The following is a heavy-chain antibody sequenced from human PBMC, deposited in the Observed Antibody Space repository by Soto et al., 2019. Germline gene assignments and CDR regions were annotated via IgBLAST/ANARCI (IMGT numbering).Heavy chain of an antibody. V-gene: IGHV4-39*01. Sequence: SDTLSLTCTVSCGSISGSSYYWVLIRQPPGKGLEWIGNIYYSGSTYYNPSLKSRVTISVDTSKNQFSLKLSSVTAADTAVYYCMLGSGWKDFEYWGQGTLVTVSS. CDR3: MLGSGWKDFEY. J-gene: IGHJ4*02. CDR2: IYYSGST. D-gene: IGHD3-22*01. CDR1: CGSISGSSYY.